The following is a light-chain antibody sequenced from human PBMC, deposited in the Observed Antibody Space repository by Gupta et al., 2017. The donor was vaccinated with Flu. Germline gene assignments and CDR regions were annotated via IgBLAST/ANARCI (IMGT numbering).Light chain of an antibody. J-gene: IGLJ3*02. V-gene: IGLV3-1*01. Sequence: SYELTQPPSLSVSPGQTASITCSGDKLGDKYVCWYQQKPGQSPVLVIFEHTKRPSGIPERFSGSKSGDTATLTISGTQTMDEADYYCQAWDSSTEVVFGGGTKLAVL. CDR3: QAWDSSTEVV. CDR2: EHT. CDR1: KLGDKY.